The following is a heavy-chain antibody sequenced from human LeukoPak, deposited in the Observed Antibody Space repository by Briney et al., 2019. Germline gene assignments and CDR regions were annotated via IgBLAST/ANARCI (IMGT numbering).Heavy chain of an antibody. CDR3: ARGIKETTVTTGPLDY. V-gene: IGHV4-34*01. Sequence: SETLSLTCAVYGGSFSGYYWSWIRQPPGKGLEWIGEINHSGSTNYNPSLKSRVTISVDTPKNQFSLKLSSVTAADTAVYYCARGIKETTVTTGPLDYWGQGTLVTVSS. D-gene: IGHD4-17*01. J-gene: IGHJ4*02. CDR2: INHSGST. CDR1: GGSFSGYY.